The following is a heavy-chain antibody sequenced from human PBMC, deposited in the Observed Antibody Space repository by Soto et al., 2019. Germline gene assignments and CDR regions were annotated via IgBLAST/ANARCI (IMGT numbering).Heavy chain of an antibody. Sequence: PGGSLRLSCAASGFTFSSYGMHWVRQAPGKGLEWVSVIWYDGSNKYYADSVKGRFTISRDNSKNTLYLQMNSLRAEDTAVYYCAKEAGFHPLGYFDYWGQGTLVTVSS. CDR3: AKEAGFHPLGYFDY. CDR1: GFTFSSYG. D-gene: IGHD3-10*01. J-gene: IGHJ4*02. CDR2: IWYDGSNK. V-gene: IGHV3-33*06.